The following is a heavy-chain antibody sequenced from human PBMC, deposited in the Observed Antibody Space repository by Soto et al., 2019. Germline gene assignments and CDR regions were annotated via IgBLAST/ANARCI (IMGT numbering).Heavy chain of an antibody. V-gene: IGHV4-34*01. CDR2: INHSGST. D-gene: IGHD2-2*01. Sequence: SETLSLTCAVYGGSFSGYYWSWIRQPPGKGLEWMGEINHSGSTNYNPSLKSRVTISVDTSKNQFSLKLSSVTAADTAVYYCARHAIVVVPAAMEFDYWGQGTLVTVSS. CDR1: GGSFSGYY. CDR3: ARHAIVVVPAAMEFDY. J-gene: IGHJ4*02.